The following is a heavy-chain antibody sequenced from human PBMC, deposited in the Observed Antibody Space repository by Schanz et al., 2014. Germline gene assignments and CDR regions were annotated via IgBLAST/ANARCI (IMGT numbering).Heavy chain of an antibody. CDR1: GFSVGNKY. J-gene: IGHJ4*02. CDR2: IYIGGNT. CDR3: ARGGPAYYFDD. Sequence: EVQLVESGGGLVQPGGSLRLSCAASGFSVGNKYMNWVRQAPGKGLEWVSFIYIGGNTDYADSVKGRFTISRDNSKNTVYIQMNSLRAEDTAVYYCARGGPAYYFDDWGQGTLVTVSS. V-gene: IGHV3-66*01.